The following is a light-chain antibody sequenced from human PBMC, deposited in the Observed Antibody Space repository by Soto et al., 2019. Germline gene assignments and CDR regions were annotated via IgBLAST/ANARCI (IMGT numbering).Light chain of an antibody. J-gene: IGKJ2*03. V-gene: IGKV1-5*01. CDR3: QQYNSHSLYC. CDR1: QDVRSW. CDR2: FAS. Sequence: DIQLTQSPSILSASVGDTVTITCRASQDVRSWLAWYQQKPGKAPKLLIYFASKLESGVSSRFSGSGSGTEYTLTISSLQPDDFATYYCQQYNSHSLYCFGQGTKLEIK.